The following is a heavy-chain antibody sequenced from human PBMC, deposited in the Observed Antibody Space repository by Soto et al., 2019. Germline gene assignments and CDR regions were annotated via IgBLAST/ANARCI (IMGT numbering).Heavy chain of an antibody. V-gene: IGHV1-3*01. J-gene: IGHJ5*02. Sequence: ASVKVSCKASGYTFTSYAMHWVRQAPGQRLEWMGWINAGNGNTKYSQKFQGRVTITRDTSASTAYMELSSLRSEDTAVYYCARGYCSGGSCYSFWFDPWGQGTLVTVSS. CDR1: GYTFTSYA. CDR3: ARGYCSGGSCYSFWFDP. CDR2: INAGNGNT. D-gene: IGHD2-15*01.